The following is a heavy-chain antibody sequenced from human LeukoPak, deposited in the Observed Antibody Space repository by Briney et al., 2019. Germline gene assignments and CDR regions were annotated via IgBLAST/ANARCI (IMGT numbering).Heavy chain of an antibody. V-gene: IGHV3-30*18. CDR2: IAYHGNTE. CDR3: AKDWGSGGWYNYFDP. CDR1: GFTISSHG. J-gene: IGHJ5*02. Sequence: GGSLRLSCAVSGFTISSHGMHWVRQAPGKGPEWVAMIAYHGNTEYYGDSVKGRFTNSRDNSKNTLYLQMDSLRAEDTAVYHCAKDWGSGGWYNYFDPWGQGTLVTVSS. D-gene: IGHD6-19*01.